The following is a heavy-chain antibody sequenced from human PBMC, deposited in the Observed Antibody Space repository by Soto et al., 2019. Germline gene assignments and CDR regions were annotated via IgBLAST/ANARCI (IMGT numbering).Heavy chain of an antibody. CDR3: ARDPNIRGYNWFDP. CDR1: GYTFTSYG. J-gene: IGHJ5*02. CDR2: ISAYNGNT. Sequence: QVQLVQCGAEVKKPGATVKVSCKASGYTFTSYGISWVRQAPGQWLEWMGWISAYNGNTNYAQKLQGRVTMTTDTSTSTDYMELRSLRSDDTAVYYCARDPNIRGYNWFDPWGQGTLVTVSS. D-gene: IGHD3-16*01. V-gene: IGHV1-18*01.